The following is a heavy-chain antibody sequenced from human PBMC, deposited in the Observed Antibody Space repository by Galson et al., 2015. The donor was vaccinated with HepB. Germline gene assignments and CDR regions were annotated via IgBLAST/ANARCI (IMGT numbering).Heavy chain of an antibody. V-gene: IGHV3-15*07. J-gene: IGHJ4*02. CDR1: GFSFINVE. CDR2: IKSNVDDGTA. CDR3: TTSLYYGSGIFDY. D-gene: IGHD3-10*01. Sequence: SLRLSCAASGFSFINVEMNWVRQAPGKGLEWVGRIKSNVDDGTADYTVPVKGRFTISRDDSENTLYLQMNSLKSEDTGVYYCTTSLYYGSGIFDYWGRGTLVTVSS.